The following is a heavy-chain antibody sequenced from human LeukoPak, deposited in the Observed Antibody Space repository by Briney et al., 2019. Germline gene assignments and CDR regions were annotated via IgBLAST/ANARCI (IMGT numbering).Heavy chain of an antibody. D-gene: IGHD3-16*01. CDR1: GFTFADYT. CDR2: IRGSGTT. Sequence: GRSLRLSCTTSGFTFADYTMHWFRHPPGKGLESVGFIRGSGTTQYAASVRGRFTISRDDSKSIAYLQMNSLKTEDTAVYYCSRDKFYVWFDPWGQGTLVTVSS. V-gene: IGHV3-49*03. CDR3: SRDKFYVWFDP. J-gene: IGHJ5*02.